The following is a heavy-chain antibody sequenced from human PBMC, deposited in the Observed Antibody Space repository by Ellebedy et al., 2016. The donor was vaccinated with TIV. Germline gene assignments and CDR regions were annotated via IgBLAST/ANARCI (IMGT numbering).Heavy chain of an antibody. Sequence: AASVKVSCKASGGTFSSYAISWVRQAPGQGLEWMGGIIPIFGTANYAQKFQGRVTITADESTSTAYMELSSLRSEDTAVYYCARGQWLVQWVFDYWGQGTLVTVSS. CDR2: IIPIFGTA. D-gene: IGHD6-19*01. J-gene: IGHJ4*02. CDR3: ARGQWLVQWVFDY. V-gene: IGHV1-69*13. CDR1: GGTFSSYA.